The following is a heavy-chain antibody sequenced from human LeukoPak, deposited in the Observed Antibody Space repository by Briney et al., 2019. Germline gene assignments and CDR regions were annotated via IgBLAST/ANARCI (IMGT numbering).Heavy chain of an antibody. Sequence: GGSLRLSCTASGFTFGNYAMSWVRQAPGKGLEWVGFIRSKAYGGTTEYAASVKGRFTISRDDSKSIAYLQMNSLKTEDTAVYYCAIVVVRLGFDYWGQGTLVTVSS. CDR1: GFTFGNYA. V-gene: IGHV3-49*04. D-gene: IGHD3-22*01. CDR3: AIVVVRLGFDY. CDR2: IRSKAYGGTT. J-gene: IGHJ4*02.